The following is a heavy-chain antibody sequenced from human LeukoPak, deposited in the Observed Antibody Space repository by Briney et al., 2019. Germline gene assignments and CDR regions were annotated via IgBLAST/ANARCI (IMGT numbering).Heavy chain of an antibody. CDR1: GFTFNTYG. CDR2: IWYDGSDK. Sequence: GGSLRLSCAASGFTFNTYGLHWVRQAPGKGLEWVAFIWYDGSDKYYADSVKGRFTISRDNSKNTLYLQMNSLRAEDTAAHYCAKDRRSSSWYGSDYWGQGTLVIVSS. V-gene: IGHV3-30*02. CDR3: AKDRRSSSWYGSDY. D-gene: IGHD6-13*01. J-gene: IGHJ4*02.